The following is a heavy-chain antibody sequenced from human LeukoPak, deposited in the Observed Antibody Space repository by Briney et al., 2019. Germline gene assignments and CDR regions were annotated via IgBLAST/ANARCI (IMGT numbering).Heavy chain of an antibody. CDR3: ARSVMVRGVTFYYFDY. V-gene: IGHV3-21*01. Sequence: GGSLRLSCAAPGFTFSSYSMNWVRQAPGKGLEWVSSISSSSSYIYYADSVKGRFTISRDNAKNSLYLQMNSLRAEDTAVYYCARSVMVRGVTFYYFDYWGQGTLVTVSS. J-gene: IGHJ4*02. D-gene: IGHD3-10*01. CDR2: ISSSSSYI. CDR1: GFTFSSYS.